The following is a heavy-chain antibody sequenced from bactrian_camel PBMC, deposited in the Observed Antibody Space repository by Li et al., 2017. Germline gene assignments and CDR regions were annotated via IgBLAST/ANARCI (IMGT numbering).Heavy chain of an antibody. V-gene: IGHV3S6*01. CDR3: ATDMPSDY. CDR2: VASNGGET. CDR1: GFTFSGYW. J-gene: IGHJ4*01. Sequence: VQLVESGGDLVQPGGSLTLSCTASGFTFSGYWMYWVRQTPAKGLEWVSGVASNGGETWYAASVKGRFTISRDNAKNTVYLQMNSLKSDDTAHYYCATDMPSDYWGQGTQVTVS.